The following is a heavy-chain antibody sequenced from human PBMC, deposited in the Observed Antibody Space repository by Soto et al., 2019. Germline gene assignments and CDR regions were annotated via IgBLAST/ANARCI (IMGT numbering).Heavy chain of an antibody. CDR3: ARQVGAEPHYFDY. V-gene: IGHV4-39*01. CDR2: IYYSGST. Sequence: SETLSLTCTVSGGSISSSSYYWGWIRQPLGKGLEWIGSIYYSGSTYYNPSLKSRVTISVDTSKNQFSLKLSSVTAADTAVYYCARQVGAEPHYFDYWGQGTLVTVSS. D-gene: IGHD1-26*01. CDR1: GGSISSSSYY. J-gene: IGHJ4*02.